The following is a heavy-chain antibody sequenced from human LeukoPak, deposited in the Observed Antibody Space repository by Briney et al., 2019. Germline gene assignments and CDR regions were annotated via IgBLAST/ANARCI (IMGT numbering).Heavy chain of an antibody. Sequence: SETLSLTCAVSGGSISSGGYSWSWIRQPPGKGLEWIGYIYHSGSTYYNPSLKSRVTISVDRSKNQFSLKLSSVTAADTAVYYCARVGSKMTTVTTDPDYWGQGTLVTVSS. D-gene: IGHD4-17*01. CDR3: ARVGSKMTTVTTDPDY. J-gene: IGHJ4*02. CDR2: IYHSGST. V-gene: IGHV4-30-2*01. CDR1: GGSISSGGYS.